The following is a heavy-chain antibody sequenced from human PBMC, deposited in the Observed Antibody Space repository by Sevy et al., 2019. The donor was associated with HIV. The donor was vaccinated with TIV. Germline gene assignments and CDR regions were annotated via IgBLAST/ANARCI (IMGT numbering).Heavy chain of an antibody. CDR2: IKQDGSEK. V-gene: IGHV3-7*01. CDR1: GFTFSNYW. D-gene: IGHD3-22*01. Sequence: GGSLRLSCAASGFTFSNYWMSWVRQAPGKGLEWVANIKQDGSEKYYVDSVKGRFTISRDNAKNSLYLQMNSLRAEDTAVYYCARGNYYDSTGYYPDTFDIWGQGAMVTVSS. CDR3: ARGNYYDSTGYYPDTFDI. J-gene: IGHJ3*02.